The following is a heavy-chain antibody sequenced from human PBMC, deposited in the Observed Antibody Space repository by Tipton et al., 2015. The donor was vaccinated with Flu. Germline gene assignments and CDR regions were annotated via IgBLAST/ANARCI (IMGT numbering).Heavy chain of an antibody. V-gene: IGHV1-69*04. D-gene: IGHD5-24*01. CDR2: ITPILDIT. J-gene: IGHJ5*02. Sequence: QSGPEVKKPGSSVKASCKASGGTFSSYGLSWVRQAPGQGLEWLGKITPILDITIYSQSFQGRVTFSADKSTNTAYMELSSLRYDDTAIYYCAREWLQSFDTWGQGALVTVSS. CDR3: AREWLQSFDT. CDR1: GGTFSSYG.